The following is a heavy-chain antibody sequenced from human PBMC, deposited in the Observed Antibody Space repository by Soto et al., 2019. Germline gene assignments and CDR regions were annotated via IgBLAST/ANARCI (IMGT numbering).Heavy chain of an antibody. Sequence: SETLSLTCTVSGGSISSGGYYWSWIRQXPGKGLEWIGYIHYSGSTYYNPSLKSRVTISVDTSKNQFSLKLSTVTAADTAVYYCASGYYDSSGYYRTLFNYWGQGTLDTVYS. CDR1: GGSISSGGYY. V-gene: IGHV4-31*03. CDR3: ASGYYDSSGYYRTLFNY. D-gene: IGHD3-22*01. J-gene: IGHJ4*02. CDR2: IHYSGST.